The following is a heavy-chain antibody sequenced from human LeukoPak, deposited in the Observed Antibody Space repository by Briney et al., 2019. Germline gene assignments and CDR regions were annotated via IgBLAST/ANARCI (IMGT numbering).Heavy chain of an antibody. J-gene: IGHJ6*02. CDR3: TTERQTIFGVVIIEYYYYGMDV. D-gene: IGHD3-3*01. CDR1: GFTFSNAW. Sequence: GGSLRLSCAASGFTFSNAWMSWVRRAPGKGLEWVGRIKSKTDGGTTDYAAPVKGRFTISRDDSKNTLYLQMNSLKTEDTAVYYCTTERQTIFGVVIIEYYYYGMDVWGQGTTVTVSS. CDR2: IKSKTDGGTT. V-gene: IGHV3-15*01.